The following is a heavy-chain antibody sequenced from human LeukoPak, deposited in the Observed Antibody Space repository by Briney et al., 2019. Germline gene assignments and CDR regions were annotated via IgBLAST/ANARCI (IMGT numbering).Heavy chain of an antibody. CDR3: ARGGKHSSGYRDAFDI. CDR1: GGTFSSYA. V-gene: IGHV1-69*04. J-gene: IGHJ3*02. D-gene: IGHD3-22*01. CDR2: IIPILGIA. Sequence: SVKVSCKASGGTFSSYAISWVRQAPGQGLEWMGRIIPILGIANYAQKFQGRVTITADKSTSTAYMELSSLRSEDTAVYYCARGGKHSSGYRDAFDIWGQGTMVTVSS.